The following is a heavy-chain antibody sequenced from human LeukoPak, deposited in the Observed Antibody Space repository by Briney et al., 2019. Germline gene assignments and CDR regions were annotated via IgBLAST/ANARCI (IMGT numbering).Heavy chain of an antibody. CDR1: GYTFTIYG. CDR3: ARDPSASGTYRVYGMDV. CDR2: INPNSGGT. Sequence: ASVKVSCTASGYTFTIYGISWVRQAPGQGLGWMGWINPNSGGTNYGQKFEGRVNMTSDTSISTAYMELSRLRSDDTAVYYCARDPSASGTYRVYGMDVWGQGTTVTVSS. V-gene: IGHV1-2*02. D-gene: IGHD3-10*01. J-gene: IGHJ6*02.